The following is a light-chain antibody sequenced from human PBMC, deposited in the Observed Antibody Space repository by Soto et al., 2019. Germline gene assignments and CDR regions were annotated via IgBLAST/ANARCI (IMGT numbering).Light chain of an antibody. V-gene: IGKV3-20*01. CDR3: QQYGSAPPIT. CDR2: GAS. CDR1: QSVSSSY. J-gene: IGKJ5*01. Sequence: EIVLAQSPGTLSLSPGERGTLACRASQSVSSSYLAWYQQKPGQAPRLLIYGASSRATGIRDRFSGSGSGTDFTLTISRLEPDDFAVYYCQQYGSAPPITFGQGTRLEIK.